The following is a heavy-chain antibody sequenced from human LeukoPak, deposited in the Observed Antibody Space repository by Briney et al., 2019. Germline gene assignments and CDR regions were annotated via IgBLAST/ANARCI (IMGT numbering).Heavy chain of an antibody. CDR2: ISSSSSYI. D-gene: IGHD3-22*01. Sequence: GGSLRLSCAASGFTFSSYSMNWVREAPGKGLEWVSSISSSSSYIYYADSVKGRFTISRDNAKNSLYLQMNSLRAEDTAVYYCTTVSYYYDSSGYYRDYWGQGTLVTVSS. CDR1: GFTFSSYS. CDR3: TTVSYYYDSSGYYRDY. V-gene: IGHV3-21*01. J-gene: IGHJ4*02.